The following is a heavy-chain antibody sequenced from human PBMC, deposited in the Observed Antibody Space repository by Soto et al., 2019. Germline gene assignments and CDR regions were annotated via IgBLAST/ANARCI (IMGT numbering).Heavy chain of an antibody. J-gene: IGHJ4*02. D-gene: IGHD1-7*01. CDR2: ISGHNGVT. V-gene: IGHV1-18*01. CDR1: GYTFGTYG. CDR3: ARDRQNYGTFDY. Sequence: QVQLVQSGGEVKKPGASVKVSCKAAGYTFGTYGISWVRQDPGHGLEWMGWISGHNGVTNNARKFQDRVTMTTDTSTSTAYMELRSLRSDDTAMYYCARDRQNYGTFDYWGQGTLVTVSS.